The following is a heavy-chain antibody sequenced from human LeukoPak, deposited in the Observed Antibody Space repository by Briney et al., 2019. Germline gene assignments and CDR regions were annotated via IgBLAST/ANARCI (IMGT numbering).Heavy chain of an antibody. CDR3: AKDYGSGSFG. D-gene: IGHD3-10*01. V-gene: IGHV3-30*18. J-gene: IGHJ4*02. Sequence: GGSLRLSCAASGFTFSSYWMNWARQAPGKGLEWVAVISYDGSNKYYADSVKGRFTISRDNSKNTLYLQMNSLRAEDTAVYYCAKDYGSGSFGWGQGTLVTVSS. CDR1: GFTFSSYW. CDR2: ISYDGSNK.